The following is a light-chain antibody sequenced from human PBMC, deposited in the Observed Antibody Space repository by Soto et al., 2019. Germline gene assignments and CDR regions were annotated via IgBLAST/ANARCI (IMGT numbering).Light chain of an antibody. CDR3: VFYMGSGLLV. CDR2: AIN. CDR1: SGSVSTNYY. J-gene: IGLJ2*01. Sequence: QTVVTQEPSFSVSPGGTVTLTCGLSSGSVSTNYYPSWYQQTPGQAPRTLIYAINTRSSGVPDRFSGSILGNKAALTITGAQADDESDYYCVFYMGSGLLVFGGGTKLTVL. V-gene: IGLV8-61*01.